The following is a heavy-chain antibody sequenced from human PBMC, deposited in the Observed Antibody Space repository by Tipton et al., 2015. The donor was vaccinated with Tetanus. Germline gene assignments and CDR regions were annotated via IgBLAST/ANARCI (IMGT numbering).Heavy chain of an antibody. CDR2: ISAYNGNT. V-gene: IGHV1-18*04. J-gene: IGHJ3*02. CDR3: ARDTHCSGGSCYGDDAFDI. CDR1: GYTFTSYG. D-gene: IGHD2-15*01. Sequence: QLVQSGAEVKKPGASVKVSCKASGYTFTSYGISWVRQAPGQGLEWMGWISAYNGNTNYAQKLQGRVTMTTDTSTSTAYMELRSLRSDDTAVYYCARDTHCSGGSCYGDDAFDIWGQGTMVTVSS.